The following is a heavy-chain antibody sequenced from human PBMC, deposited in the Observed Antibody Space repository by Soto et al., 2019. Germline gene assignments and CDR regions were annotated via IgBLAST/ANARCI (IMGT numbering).Heavy chain of an antibody. CDR2: INHSGST. Sequence: PSETLSLTCAVYGGSFSGYYWSWIRQPPGKGLEWIGEINHSGSTNYNPSLKSRVTISVDTPKNQFSLKLSSVTAADTAVYYCARVNYDYVWGNYRFPPYYFDYWGQGTLVTVSS. V-gene: IGHV4-34*01. CDR1: GGSFSGYY. D-gene: IGHD3-16*02. CDR3: ARVNYDYVWGNYRFPPYYFDY. J-gene: IGHJ4*02.